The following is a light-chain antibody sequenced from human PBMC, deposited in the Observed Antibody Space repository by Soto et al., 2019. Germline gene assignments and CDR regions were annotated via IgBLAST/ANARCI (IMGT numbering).Light chain of an antibody. Sequence: IQKTQPPPSVSSAVGDQVTLTPRASQGSGSWLAWYQQKPGKAPKLLIYNGSTLQSGIPSRFSGSGSGTDFTLTIGNLQPEDFATYYCQQSGSIPITFGQGTRLEIK. J-gene: IGKJ5*01. V-gene: IGKV1-12*01. CDR2: NGS. CDR3: QQSGSIPIT. CDR1: QGSGSW.